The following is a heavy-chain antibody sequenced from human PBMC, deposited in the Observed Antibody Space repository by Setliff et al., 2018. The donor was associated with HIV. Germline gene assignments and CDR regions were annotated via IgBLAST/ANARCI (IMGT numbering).Heavy chain of an antibody. J-gene: IGHJ4*02. CDR1: GFDFTSYT. Sequence: VGSLRLSCAASGFDFTSYTMTWVRQAPGKGLEWVASISPGGSFMYYGDSIQGRFTISRDDAKSSLYLQMNSLKVEDTATYFCARASPGVVMIPDSWGQGTLVTVSS. V-gene: IGHV3-21*01. D-gene: IGHD3-22*01. CDR3: ARASPGVVMIPDS. CDR2: ISPGGSFM.